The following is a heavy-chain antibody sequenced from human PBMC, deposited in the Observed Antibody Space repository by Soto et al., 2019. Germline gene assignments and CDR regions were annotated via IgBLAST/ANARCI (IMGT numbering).Heavy chain of an antibody. CDR2: ISAYNGNT. D-gene: IGHD1-26*01. J-gene: IGHJ4*02. CDR1: GYTFTSYG. Sequence: QVQLVQSGAEVKKPGASVKVSCKASGYTFTSYGISWVRQAPGQGLEWMGWISAYNGNTNYAQKLQGRVNMTTDTSTSTAYMALRSLRSDDTAVYYCEREENEGATPPSGNSLIDYWGQGTLVTVSS. CDR3: EREENEGATPPSGNSLIDY. V-gene: IGHV1-18*01.